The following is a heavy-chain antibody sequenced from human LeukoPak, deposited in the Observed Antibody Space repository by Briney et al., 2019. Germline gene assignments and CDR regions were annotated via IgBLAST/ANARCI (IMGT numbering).Heavy chain of an antibody. Sequence: PGGSLRLSCAASGFTFSDYYMGWIRQAPGKGLEWVSYISSRSSNKYYADSVKGRFTISRDNAKNSLYLQMDSLRVEDTAVYYCAREGWDLNALDIWGQGTMVTVSP. J-gene: IGHJ3*02. CDR3: AREGWDLNALDI. V-gene: IGHV3-11*04. D-gene: IGHD1-26*01. CDR1: GFTFSDYY. CDR2: ISSRSSNK.